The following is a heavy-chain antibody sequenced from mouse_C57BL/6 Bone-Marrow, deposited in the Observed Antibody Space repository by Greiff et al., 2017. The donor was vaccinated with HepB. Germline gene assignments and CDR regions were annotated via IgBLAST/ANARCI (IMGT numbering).Heavy chain of an antibody. J-gene: IGHJ2*01. D-gene: IGHD4-1*01. CDR2: IRNKANGYTT. Sequence: EVKLMESGGGLVQPGGSLSLSCAASGFTFTDYYMSWVRQPPGKALEWLGFIRNKANGYTTEYSASVKGRFTISRDNSQSILYLQMNALRAEDSATYYCAREPSNLGGLYYFDYWGQGTTLTVSS. CDR3: AREPSNLGGLYYFDY. V-gene: IGHV7-3*01. CDR1: GFTFTDYY.